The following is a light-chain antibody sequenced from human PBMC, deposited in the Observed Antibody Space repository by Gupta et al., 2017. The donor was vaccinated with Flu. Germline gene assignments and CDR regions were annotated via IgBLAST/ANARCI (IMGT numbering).Light chain of an antibody. CDR1: QSLLHTNYKNY. CDR2: WAS. V-gene: IGKV4-1*01. CDR3: QQDYSSPVT. Sequence: DIVMTQSPDSLAVSLGERATINCKSSQSLLHTNYKNYLAWHQQKPGQPPKLLISWASTRESGVPDRFSGSGSGTDFTLTISSLQAEDVAVYYCQQDYSSPVTFGGGTKVEI. J-gene: IGKJ4*01.